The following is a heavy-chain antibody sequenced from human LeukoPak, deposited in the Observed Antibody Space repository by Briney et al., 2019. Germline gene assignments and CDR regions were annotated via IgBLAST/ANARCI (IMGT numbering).Heavy chain of an antibody. D-gene: IGHD1-7*01. CDR2: IIPIFGTA. J-gene: IGHJ4*02. CDR1: GGTFSSYA. Sequence: ASVKVSCKASGGTFSSYAISWVRQAPGQGLEWMGGIIPIFGTANYAQKFQGRVTITTDESTSTAYMELSSLRSEDTAVYYCAIGTEGNYYFDYWGQGTLVTVSS. CDR3: AIGTEGNYYFDY. V-gene: IGHV1-69*05.